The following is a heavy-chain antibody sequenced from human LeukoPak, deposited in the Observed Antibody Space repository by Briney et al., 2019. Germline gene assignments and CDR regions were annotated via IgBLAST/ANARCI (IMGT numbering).Heavy chain of an antibody. CDR3: ARGGGLDV. CDR2: INHNGNVN. Sequence: GGSLRLSCTASGFTFSSYWMNWARQASGKGLEWVASINHNGNVNYYVDSVKGRFTISRDNAKNSLYLQMSNLRAEDTAVYFCARGGGLDVWGQGATVTVSS. J-gene: IGHJ6*02. V-gene: IGHV3-7*03. CDR1: GFTFSSYW. D-gene: IGHD3-16*01.